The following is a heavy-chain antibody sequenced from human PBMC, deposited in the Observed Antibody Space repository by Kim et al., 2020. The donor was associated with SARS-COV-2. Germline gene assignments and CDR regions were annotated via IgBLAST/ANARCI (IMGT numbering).Heavy chain of an antibody. CDR2: IYPGDSDT. D-gene: IGHD3-10*01. CDR3: ARRRKSGSPPTNYFDY. Sequence: GESLKISCKGSGYSFTSYWIGWVRQMPGKGLEWMGIIYPGDSDTRYSPSFQGQVTISADKSISTAYLQWSSLKASDTAMYYCARRRKSGSPPTNYFDYWGQGTLVTVSS. V-gene: IGHV5-51*01. J-gene: IGHJ4*02. CDR1: GYSFTSYW.